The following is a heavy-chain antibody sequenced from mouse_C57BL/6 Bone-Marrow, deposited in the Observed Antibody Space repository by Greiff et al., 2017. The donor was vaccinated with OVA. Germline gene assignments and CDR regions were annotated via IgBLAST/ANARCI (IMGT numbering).Heavy chain of an antibody. CDR1: GFTFSDFY. V-gene: IGHV7-1*01. Sequence: EVKVVESGGGLVQSGRSLRLSCATSGFTFSDFYMEWVRQAPGKGLEWIAASRNKANDYTTEYSASVKGRFIVSRDTSQSILYLQMNALRAEDTAIYYCARDAEGYYPYWYFDVWGTGTTVTVSS. D-gene: IGHD2-3*01. CDR3: ARDAEGYYPYWYFDV. CDR2: SRNKANDYTT. J-gene: IGHJ1*03.